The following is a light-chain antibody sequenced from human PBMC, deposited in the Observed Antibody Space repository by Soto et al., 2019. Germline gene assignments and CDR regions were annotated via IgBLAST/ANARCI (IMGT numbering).Light chain of an antibody. CDR3: QQSYSTPPT. V-gene: IGKV1-39*01. CDR1: QSITSF. J-gene: IGKJ4*01. Sequence: DIQMTQSPSSLSASVGDRVTITCRAIQSITSFLNWNQQKPGQAPKLLIYGASSLQSGVPSRFSGSGSGTDFTLTISSLQPEDFGSYYCQQSYSTPPTFGGGTKVEIK. CDR2: GAS.